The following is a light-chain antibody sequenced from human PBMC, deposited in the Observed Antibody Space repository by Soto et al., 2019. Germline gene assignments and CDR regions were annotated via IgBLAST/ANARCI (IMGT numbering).Light chain of an antibody. CDR3: QQYHRASIT. CDR1: QSLNNW. CDR2: DAS. V-gene: IGKV1-5*01. Sequence: LQMAPSPFTLSASVGARVTITCRASQSLNNWLAWYQQRPGKAPKLLIYDASTLERGVPSRFSGTGSGTEFTLTISSLQPDDFATYYCQQYHRASITFGQGTRLENK. J-gene: IGKJ5*01.